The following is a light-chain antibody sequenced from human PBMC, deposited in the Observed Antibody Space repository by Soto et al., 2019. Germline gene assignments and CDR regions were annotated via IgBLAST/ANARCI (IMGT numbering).Light chain of an antibody. CDR1: SSDVGGHNY. CDR2: EVS. J-gene: IGLJ1*01. V-gene: IGLV2-14*01. Sequence: QSALTQPASVSGSAGQSISISCTGTSSDVGGHNYVSWYQQHPGKVPRLMIYEVSNRPSGVSIRFSGSKSGNTASLTISGLQAEDEADYYCSSYTSSNTLVVFGSGTKVTVL. CDR3: SSYTSSNTLVV.